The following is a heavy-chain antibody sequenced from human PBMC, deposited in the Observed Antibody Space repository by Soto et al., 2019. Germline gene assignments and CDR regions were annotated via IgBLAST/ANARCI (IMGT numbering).Heavy chain of an antibody. CDR3: ARRYGASFDY. V-gene: IGHV4-59*01. D-gene: IGHD4-17*01. CDR1: GGSISSYY. Sequence: SETLSLTCTVSGGSISSYYWSWIRQPPGKGLEWIGYIYSSGSTNYNPSLKSRVTISVDTSKNQFSLKLSSVTAADTAVYYCARRYGASFDYWGQGTLVTVS. J-gene: IGHJ4*02. CDR2: IYSSGST.